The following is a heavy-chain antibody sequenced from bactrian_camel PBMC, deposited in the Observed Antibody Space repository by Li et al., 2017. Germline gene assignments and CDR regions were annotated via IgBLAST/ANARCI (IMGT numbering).Heavy chain of an antibody. Sequence: QLVESGGGSVQAGGSLRLSCAAFGFTFSSYWMYWVRQARGKGLGWVSTISRDSATTCYADSVKGRFIISRDNAKNTVYLQMNSLKPEDTAVYYCVRDVQVYIYGNTWSGYDYWGQGTQVTVS. D-gene: IGHD6*01. J-gene: IGHJ4*01. V-gene: IGHV3S25*01. CDR2: ISRDSATT. CDR3: VRDVQVYIYGNTWSGYDY. CDR1: GFTFSSYW.